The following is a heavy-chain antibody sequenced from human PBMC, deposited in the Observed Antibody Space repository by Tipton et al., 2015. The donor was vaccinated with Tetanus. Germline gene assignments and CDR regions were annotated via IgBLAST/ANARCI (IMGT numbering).Heavy chain of an antibody. CDR1: GDRLSSDIAA. V-gene: IGHV6-1*01. CDR2: TYYRSKWSN. CDR3: ARGYAGGAWDV. J-gene: IGHJ4*02. Sequence: PGLVQPSQTLSATCVISGDRLSSDIAAWYWIRQSPSRGLEWPGRTYYRSKWSNDYAVSVKSRVTITSDTSKNQFSLQLGSVTPEDTAVYYCARGYAGGAWDVWGQGNLVTVSS. D-gene: IGHD2-2*01.